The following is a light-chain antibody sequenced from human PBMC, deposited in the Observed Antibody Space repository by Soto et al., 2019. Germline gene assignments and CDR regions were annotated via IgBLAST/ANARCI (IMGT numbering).Light chain of an antibody. J-gene: IGLJ2*01. CDR2: RNN. CDR3: AAWDDSLSGAV. CDR1: SSNIGSNY. Sequence: QSVPTQPPSASGTPGQRVTISCSGSSSNIGSNYVYWYQQLPGTAPKLLIYRNNQRPSGVPDRFSGSKSGTSASLAISGLRSEDEADYYCAAWDDSLSGAVFGGGTKLTVL. V-gene: IGLV1-47*01.